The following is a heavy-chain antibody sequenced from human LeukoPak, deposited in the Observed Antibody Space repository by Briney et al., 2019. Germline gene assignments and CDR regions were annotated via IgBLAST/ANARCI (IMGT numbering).Heavy chain of an antibody. J-gene: IGHJ4*02. Sequence: GGSLRLSCTASGFTLSSYEMSWIRQAPGKGLEWVSSIDYSGGSTYYADSVKGRFTISRDNSKNTLYLQLNSLRGDDTAVYYCARGEGSSHPDYWGQGTLVTVSS. D-gene: IGHD6-6*01. CDR2: IDYSGGST. V-gene: IGHV3-23*01. CDR3: ARGEGSSHPDY. CDR1: GFTLSSYE.